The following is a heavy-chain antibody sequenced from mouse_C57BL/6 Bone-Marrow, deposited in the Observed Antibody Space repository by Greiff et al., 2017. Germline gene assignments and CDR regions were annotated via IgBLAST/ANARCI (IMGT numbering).Heavy chain of an antibody. V-gene: IGHV5-6*01. Sequence: EVKLMESGGDLVKPGGSLKLSCAASGFTFSSYGMSWVRQTPDKRLEWVATISSGGSYTYYPDSVKGRFTISRDNAKNTLYLQMSSLKSEDTAMYYCARPNYVGFAYWGQGTLVTVSA. CDR1: GFTFSSYG. D-gene: IGHD2-1*01. CDR2: ISSGGSYT. J-gene: IGHJ3*01. CDR3: ARPNYVGFAY.